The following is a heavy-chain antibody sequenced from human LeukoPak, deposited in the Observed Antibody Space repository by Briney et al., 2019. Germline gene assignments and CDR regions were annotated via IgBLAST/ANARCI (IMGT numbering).Heavy chain of an antibody. J-gene: IGHJ4*02. V-gene: IGHV3-53*01. CDR2: IYSGGST. D-gene: IGHD6-13*01. CDR1: GFIVSSNY. CDR3: ARGIADPYSFDS. Sequence: PGGSLRLSCAASGFIVSSNYMSWVRQAPGKGLEWVSIIYSGGSTYYADSVKGRFTISRDNSKNTLYLQMNSLRAEDTAVYYCARGIADPYSFDSWGQGTLVTVSS.